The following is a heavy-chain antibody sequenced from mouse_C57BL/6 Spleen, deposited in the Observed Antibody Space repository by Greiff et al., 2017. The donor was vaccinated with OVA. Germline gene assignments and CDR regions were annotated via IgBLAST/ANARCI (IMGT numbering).Heavy chain of an antibody. J-gene: IGHJ3*01. CDR1: GYTFTSYW. Sequence: VQLQQSGAELVKPGASVKMSCKASGYTFTSYWITWVKQRPGQGLEWIGDIYPGSGSTNYNEKFKSKATLTVDTSSSTAYMQLSSLTSEDSAVYYCARDAITTVVAPFAYWGQGTLVTVSA. CDR3: ARDAITTVVAPFAY. CDR2: IYPGSGST. V-gene: IGHV1-55*01. D-gene: IGHD1-1*01.